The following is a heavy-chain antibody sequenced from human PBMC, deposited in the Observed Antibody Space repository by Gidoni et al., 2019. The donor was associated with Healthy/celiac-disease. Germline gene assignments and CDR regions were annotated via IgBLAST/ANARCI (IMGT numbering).Heavy chain of an antibody. J-gene: IGHJ5*02. CDR1: GFTFSSYA. V-gene: IGHV3-23*04. Sequence: EVQLVESGGGLVQPGGSLRLSCAASGFTFSSYAMSWVRQAPGKGLEWVSAISGSGGSTYYADSVKGRFTISRDNSKNTLYLQMNSLRAEDTAVYYCAKDKSRGPKLGYCSSTSCFTWFDPWGQGTLVTVSS. CDR2: ISGSGGST. CDR3: AKDKSRGPKLGYCSSTSCFTWFDP. D-gene: IGHD2-2*02.